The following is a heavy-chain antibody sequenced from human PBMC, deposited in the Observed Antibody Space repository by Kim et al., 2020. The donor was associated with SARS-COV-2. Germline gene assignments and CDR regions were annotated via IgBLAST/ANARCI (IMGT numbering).Heavy chain of an antibody. V-gene: IGHV4-4*07. CDR2: YTSGRT. Sequence: YTSGRTNYHPSLQSRVTMSVDMSKSQFSLKLSSVTAADTAVYYCASALGHWGQGTLVTVSS. J-gene: IGHJ4*02. CDR3: ASALGH. D-gene: IGHD3-16*02.